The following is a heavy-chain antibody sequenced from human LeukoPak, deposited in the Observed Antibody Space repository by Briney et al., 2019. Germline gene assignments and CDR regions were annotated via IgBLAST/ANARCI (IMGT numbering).Heavy chain of an antibody. V-gene: IGHV4-39*07. Sequence: SETLSLTCTVSGGSIFSSNSYWGWIRQPPGKGLEWIGSISHSGTTYYNPSLKSRITISQDTSKNQFSLKLSSVTAADTAVYYCARGSDITMIVEDYFAYWGQGTLVTVSS. CDR2: ISHSGTT. J-gene: IGHJ4*02. CDR3: ARGSDITMIVEDYFAY. D-gene: IGHD3-22*01. CDR1: GGSIFSSNSY.